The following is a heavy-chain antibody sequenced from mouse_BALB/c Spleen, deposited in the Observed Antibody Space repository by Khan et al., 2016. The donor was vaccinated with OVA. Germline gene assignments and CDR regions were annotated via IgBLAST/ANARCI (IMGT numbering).Heavy chain of an antibody. CDR2: IYPGDGDT. Sequence: QVQLKESGAELVRPGSSVKISCKASGYAFSNYWMNWVKQRPGQGLEWIGQIYPGDGDTSFTGKFRGKATLTADKSYSTAYMQLSSLTSEDSAVCFCARSGYDDFAYWGQGTLVTVSA. J-gene: IGHJ3*01. CDR1: GYAFSNYW. CDR3: ARSGYDDFAY. D-gene: IGHD2-14*01. V-gene: IGHV1-80*01.